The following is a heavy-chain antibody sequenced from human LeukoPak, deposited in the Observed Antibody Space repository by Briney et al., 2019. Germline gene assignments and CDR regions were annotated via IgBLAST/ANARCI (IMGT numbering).Heavy chain of an antibody. CDR2: ISGSGNRT. CDR3: AKNLYCGGGSCYPSALGMDV. Sequence: GGSLRLSCAASGFTFSSYAMSWVRQAPGKGLEWVASISGSGNRTYYADSVKGRFTISRDNSKNTLFLQMNSLRAEDTAVYYCAKNLYCGGGSCYPSALGMDVWGQGTTVTVSS. D-gene: IGHD2-15*01. V-gene: IGHV3-23*01. CDR1: GFTFSSYA. J-gene: IGHJ6*02.